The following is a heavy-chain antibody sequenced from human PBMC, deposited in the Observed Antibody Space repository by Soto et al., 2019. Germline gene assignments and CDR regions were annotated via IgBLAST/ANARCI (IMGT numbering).Heavy chain of an antibody. Sequence: EVQLLESGGGLVQPGGSLRLSCAASGFTFNNYAMTWVRQAPGKGLEWVSAISGGGDTTSYADSVKGRFTVSRDRSKNTLYLQMSSLGAEDTALYYCAKGRGGSGSLTPRVDFWGQGTLVTVSS. V-gene: IGHV3-23*01. CDR3: AKGRGGSGSLTPRVDF. D-gene: IGHD3-10*01. CDR2: ISGGGDTT. J-gene: IGHJ4*02. CDR1: GFTFNNYA.